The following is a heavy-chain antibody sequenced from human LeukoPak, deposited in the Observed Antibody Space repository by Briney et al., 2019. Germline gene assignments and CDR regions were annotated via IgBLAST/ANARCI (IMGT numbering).Heavy chain of an antibody. D-gene: IGHD6-19*01. CDR2: ISASDSTT. J-gene: IGHJ4*02. CDR1: GFTFTDYA. Sequence: GGSLTLSCAASGFTFTDYAMGWVRQAPGQGLEWASTISASDSTTYYADSVRGRFTISRDNSKNTLSLQMSSLRAEDTGVYYCAKARTPYNSGFDYWGQGTLVAVSS. CDR3: AKARTPYNSGFDY. V-gene: IGHV3-23*01.